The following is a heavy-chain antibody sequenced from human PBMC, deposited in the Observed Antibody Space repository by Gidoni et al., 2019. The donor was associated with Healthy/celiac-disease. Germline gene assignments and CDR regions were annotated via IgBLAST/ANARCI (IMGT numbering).Heavy chain of an antibody. Sequence: QVQLVQSGAEVKKPGSSVKVSCKASGGPFSSYAISWVRQAPGQGLEWMGGIIPIFGTANYAQKFQGRVTITADESTSTAYMELSSLRSEDTAVYYCARDRGYCGGDCYDYGMDVWGQGTTVTVSS. D-gene: IGHD2-21*02. V-gene: IGHV1-69*01. J-gene: IGHJ6*02. CDR3: ARDRGYCGGDCYDYGMDV. CDR1: GGPFSSYA. CDR2: IIPIFGTA.